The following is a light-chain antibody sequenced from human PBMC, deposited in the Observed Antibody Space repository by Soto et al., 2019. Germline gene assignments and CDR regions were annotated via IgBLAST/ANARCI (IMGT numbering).Light chain of an antibody. Sequence: QSVLAQPPSASGSPGQSVTISCAGTSSDFGGYNYVSWYQQHPGKAPKLLIYEVSKRPSGVPDRFSGSKSGNTASLTVSGLQADDEADYYCNSYAGSNNLAIFGTGTKVTVL. V-gene: IGLV2-8*01. CDR1: SSDFGGYNY. J-gene: IGLJ1*01. CDR2: EVS. CDR3: NSYAGSNNLAI.